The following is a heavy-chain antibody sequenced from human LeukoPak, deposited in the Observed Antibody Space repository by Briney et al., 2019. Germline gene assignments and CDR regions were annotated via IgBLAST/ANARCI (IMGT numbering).Heavy chain of an antibody. V-gene: IGHV3-74*01. CDR2: TNSDGSST. D-gene: IGHD5-12*01. CDR1: GFTFSSYW. Sequence: GGSLRLSCAASGFTFSSYWMHWVRQAPGKGLVWVSRTNSDGSSTSYADSVKGRFTISRDNAKNTLYLQMNSLRAEDTAVYYCTREFPRGYSGSYFDYWGQGTLVTVSS. J-gene: IGHJ4*02. CDR3: TREFPRGYSGSYFDY.